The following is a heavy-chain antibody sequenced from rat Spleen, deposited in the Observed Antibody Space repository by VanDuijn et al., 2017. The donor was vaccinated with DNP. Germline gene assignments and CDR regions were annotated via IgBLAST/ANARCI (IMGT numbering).Heavy chain of an antibody. J-gene: IGHJ4*01. Sequence: VQLQESGPGLVKPSQSLSLTCSVTAYSITTNYWGWIRKFPGNKMEWIGHISYSGTTSYHPSLKSRISITRDTSKNQFFLQLSSVTTEDTATYYCARHNAAYYVMDAWGQGTSVTVSS. CDR2: ISYSGTT. CDR1: AYSITTNY. D-gene: IGHD4-1*01. V-gene: IGHV3-1*01. CDR3: ARHNAAYYVMDA.